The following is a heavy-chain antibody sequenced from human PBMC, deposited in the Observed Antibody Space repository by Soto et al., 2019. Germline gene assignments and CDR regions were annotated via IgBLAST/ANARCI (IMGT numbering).Heavy chain of an antibody. CDR2: ISYDGSNK. CDR3: AKDQGSGSVIDY. Sequence: VQLVESGGGVVQPGRSLRLSCAASGFIFSSYDMHWVRQAPGKGLEWVAVISYDGSNKYYADSVKGRFTISRDNSKNTLYLQMNSLRAEDTAVYYCAKDQGSGSVIDYWGQGTLVTVSS. D-gene: IGHD1-26*01. CDR1: GFIFSSYD. J-gene: IGHJ4*02. V-gene: IGHV3-30*18.